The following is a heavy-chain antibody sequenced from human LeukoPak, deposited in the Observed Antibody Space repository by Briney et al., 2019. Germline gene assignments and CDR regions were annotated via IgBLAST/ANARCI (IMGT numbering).Heavy chain of an antibody. CDR2: IYTSRST. CDR1: GGSKSSHS. V-gene: IGHV4-4*07. D-gene: IGHD1-26*01. J-gene: IGHJ3*02. Sequence: PSDTLSLPCSVLGGSKSSHSWSWIRQPAGKVLEWIGRIYTSRSTTYNPSFKSQVTMSVDTSKNQFSPKLSSVTAADTAVYYCARDRGSFVGAIGRNAFDIWGQGTMVTVSS. CDR3: ARDRGSFVGAIGRNAFDI.